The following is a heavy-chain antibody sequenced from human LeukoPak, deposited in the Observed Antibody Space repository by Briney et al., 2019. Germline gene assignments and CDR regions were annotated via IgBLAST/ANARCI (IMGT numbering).Heavy chain of an antibody. V-gene: IGHV7-4-1*04. Sequence: ASVKVSCKASGYTFSTYPMNWVRQAPGQGLEWMGWINTNTGSPTYAQGLTGRFVFSSDTSVSMAFLQINSLRAEDTALYYCVRGIDTTGYFNYWGQGTLVTVSS. CDR3: VRGIDTTGYFNY. CDR2: INTNTGSP. D-gene: IGHD3-22*01. J-gene: IGHJ4*02. CDR1: GYTFSTYP.